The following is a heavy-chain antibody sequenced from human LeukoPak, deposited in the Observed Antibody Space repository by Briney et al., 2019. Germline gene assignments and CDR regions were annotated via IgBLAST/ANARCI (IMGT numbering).Heavy chain of an antibody. CDR2: IGTAGDT. CDR1: VFTFSSYD. Sequence: GGSLRLSCAASVFTFSSYDMHWVRQATGKGLEWVSAIGTAGDTYYPGSVKGRFTISRENAKNSLYLQMNSLRAGDTAVYYCAIAAYDILTGQPIFDYWGQGTLVTVSS. D-gene: IGHD3-9*01. CDR3: AIAAYDILTGQPIFDY. V-gene: IGHV3-13*01. J-gene: IGHJ4*02.